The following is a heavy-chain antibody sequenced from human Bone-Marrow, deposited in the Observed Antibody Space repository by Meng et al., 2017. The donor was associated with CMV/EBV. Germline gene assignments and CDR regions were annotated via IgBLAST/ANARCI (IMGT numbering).Heavy chain of an antibody. CDR1: GYSISSGYY. CDR2: IYHRGST. Sequence: SCTVSGYSISSGYYWGWIRQPPGKGLGWSGSIYHRGSTYYNPSLKSHVTISVDTSKTQFSLKLSSVTAADTAVYYCARGQGVGAFDIWGQGTMVTVSS. J-gene: IGHJ3*02. CDR3: ARGQGVGAFDI. D-gene: IGHD1-26*01. V-gene: IGHV4-38-2*02.